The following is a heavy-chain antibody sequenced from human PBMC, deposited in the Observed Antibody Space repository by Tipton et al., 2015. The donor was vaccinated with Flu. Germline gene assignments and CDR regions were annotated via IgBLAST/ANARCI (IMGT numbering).Heavy chain of an antibody. CDR3: ARDPGSRMFDP. V-gene: IGHV4-39*07. D-gene: IGHD6-13*01. J-gene: IGHJ5*02. Sequence: WVCQAPGKGLEWIGSIYFSGNTYYNPSLKSRVTISVDTSKNQFSLKVSSVTAADTAVYYCARDPGSRMFDPWGQGTLVTVSS. CDR2: IYFSGNT.